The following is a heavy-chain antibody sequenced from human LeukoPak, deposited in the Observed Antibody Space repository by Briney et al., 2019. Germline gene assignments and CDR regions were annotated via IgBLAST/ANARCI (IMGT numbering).Heavy chain of an antibody. D-gene: IGHD1-1*01. CDR3: VKDRTREGNRLFEH. CDR2: INTDGTST. V-gene: IGHV3-74*01. CDR1: GFTFSRYW. J-gene: IGHJ4*02. Sequence: GGSLRLSCAVSGFTFSRYWMHWVRQAPGKGLVWVSRINTDGTSTNYADSVKGRFTISRDNAKNTLYLQMNSLRDKDTAVYYCVKDRTREGNRLFEHWGQGTLVTVSS.